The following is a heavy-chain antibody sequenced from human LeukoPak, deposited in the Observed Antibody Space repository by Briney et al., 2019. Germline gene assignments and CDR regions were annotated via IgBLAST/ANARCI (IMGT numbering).Heavy chain of an antibody. J-gene: IGHJ4*02. Sequence: ASVKVSCKASGYTFTNHDINWVRQAPGQGLEWMGWLNPNSGNTGCAQKFQGRVTITRNTSIGTAYMELSSLRSEDTAVYYCSRAGMRGSHPYWGQGTLVTVSS. CDR3: SRAGMRGSHPY. D-gene: IGHD2-8*01. CDR1: GYTFTNHD. V-gene: IGHV1-8*01. CDR2: LNPNSGNT.